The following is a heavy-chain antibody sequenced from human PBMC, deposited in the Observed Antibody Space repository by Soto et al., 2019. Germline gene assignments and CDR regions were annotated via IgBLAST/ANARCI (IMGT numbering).Heavy chain of an antibody. CDR1: RYTFTSYD. D-gene: IGHD5-12*01. CDR2: MNPNSGNT. J-gene: IGHJ6*03. Sequence: ASVKVSCKASRYTFTSYDINWVRQATGQGLEWMGWMNPNSGNTGYAQKFQGRVTMTRNTSISTAYMELSSLRSEDTAVYYCARGVDSGYDKYYYYSYYMDVWGEGTTVTVAS. CDR3: ARGVDSGYDKYYYYSYYMDV. V-gene: IGHV1-8*01.